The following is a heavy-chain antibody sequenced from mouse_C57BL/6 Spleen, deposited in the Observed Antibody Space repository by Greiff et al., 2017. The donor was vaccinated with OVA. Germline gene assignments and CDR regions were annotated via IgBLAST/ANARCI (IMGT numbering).Heavy chain of an antibody. CDR3: AREIRWDPFDY. CDR1: GYNFTSYW. CDR2: INHSNGGT. D-gene: IGHD4-1*01. J-gene: IGHJ2*01. V-gene: IGHV1-53*01. Sequence: QVQLQQPGTELVKPGASVKLSCKASGYNFTSYWMHWVKQRPGQGLEWIGNINHSNGGTNYNEKLKSKSTLTVDKSASTAYMQLSSLTSEDSEVYYCAREIRWDPFDYWGQGATLTVSS.